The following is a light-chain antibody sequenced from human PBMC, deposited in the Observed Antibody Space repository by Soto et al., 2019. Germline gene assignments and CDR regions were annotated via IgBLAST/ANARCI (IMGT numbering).Light chain of an antibody. Sequence: VLTQPPSVSVAPGKTAKITCGGNNIGSKSVHWYQQKPGQAPVQVIYYDRERPSGIPERFSGSNSGNTATLTISRVEAGDDADYYCQVWDSSSDHRVFGGGTKLTVL. V-gene: IGLV3-21*04. CDR2: YDR. J-gene: IGLJ3*02. CDR3: QVWDSSSDHRV. CDR1: NIGSKS.